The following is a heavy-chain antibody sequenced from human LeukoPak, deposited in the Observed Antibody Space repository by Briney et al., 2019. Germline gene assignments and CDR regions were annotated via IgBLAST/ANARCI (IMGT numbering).Heavy chain of an antibody. D-gene: IGHD6-13*01. CDR2: IPYDGSNK. V-gene: IGHV3-30-3*01. CDR3: ARDSRFAFDY. Sequence: PGGSLRLSCAASGFTFSSYAMHWVRQAPGKGLEWVAVIPYDGSNKYYADSVKGRFTISRDNAKNSLYLQMNSLRDEDTAVYYCARDSRFAFDYWGQGTLVTVSS. CDR1: GFTFSSYA. J-gene: IGHJ4*02.